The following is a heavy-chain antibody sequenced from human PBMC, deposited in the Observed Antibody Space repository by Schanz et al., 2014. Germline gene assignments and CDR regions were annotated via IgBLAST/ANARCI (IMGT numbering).Heavy chain of an antibody. V-gene: IGHV3-30*04. Sequence: QVQLVESGGGVVQPGRSLRLSCAASGFTFSNYIMHWVPQAPGKGSEWGAVVPYDGSKKYYIDSVKGRFTISRDDSKNTLYLQMSGLRTEDTAVYYCARDKSNNFDSWGLGTLVTVSS. J-gene: IGHJ4*01. CDR2: VPYDGSKK. D-gene: IGHD4-4*01. CDR3: ARDKSNNFDS. CDR1: GFTFSNYI.